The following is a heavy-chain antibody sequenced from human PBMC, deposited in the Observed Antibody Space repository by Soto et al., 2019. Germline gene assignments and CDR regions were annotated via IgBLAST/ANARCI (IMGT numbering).Heavy chain of an antibody. J-gene: IGHJ1*01. D-gene: IGHD2-8*01. Sequence: WDSLKISCKGSGYTFTNYWIGWVRQMPGKGLEWMGLIYPGDSDTRYSPSFQGQVTVSADKSISTAYLQWSSLKASDTAMYYCARQIKEGLIYLNNWGQGTLFTVSP. CDR3: ARQIKEGLIYLNN. V-gene: IGHV5-51*01. CDR1: GYTFTNYW. CDR2: IYPGDSDT.